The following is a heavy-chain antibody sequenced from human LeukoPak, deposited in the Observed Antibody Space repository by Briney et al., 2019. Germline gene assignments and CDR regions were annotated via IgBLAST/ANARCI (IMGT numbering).Heavy chain of an antibody. J-gene: IGHJ4*02. D-gene: IGHD3-9*01. CDR2: IRGDNGDT. CDR3: ARVGLLTGYYFFDY. V-gene: IGHV1-18*01. Sequence: GASVKVCCKASGYTFTSYGISWVRQAPGQGLEWVGWIRGDNGDTNYAQKLQGRVTMTTDTSTSTAYMELRSLGSDETAVYYCARVGLLTGYYFFDYWGQGTLVTVSS. CDR1: GYTFTSYG.